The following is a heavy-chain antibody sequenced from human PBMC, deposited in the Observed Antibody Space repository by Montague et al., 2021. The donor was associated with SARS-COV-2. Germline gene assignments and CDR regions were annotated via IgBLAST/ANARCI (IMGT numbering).Heavy chain of an antibody. D-gene: IGHD7-27*01. CDR1: GDSISSYY. V-gene: IGHV4-59*01. Sequence: SETLSLTCTVSGDSISSYYWSWIRQPPGKGLEWIGYIYYTGSVNYNPSLKSRVTISVDTSKNQFSLKLSSVTAADTAVYYCARGSGDYWGQGTLVIVSS. J-gene: IGHJ4*02. CDR3: ARGSGDY. CDR2: IYYTGSV.